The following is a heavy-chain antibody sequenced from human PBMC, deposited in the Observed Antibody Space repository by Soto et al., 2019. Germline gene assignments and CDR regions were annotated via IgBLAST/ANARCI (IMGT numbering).Heavy chain of an antibody. Sequence: PGESLKISCKGSGYRFTDYWIGWVRQLPGKGLEWMGLIFPADSQTRYSPSFQGQVTISADKSINTASLQWSSLKASDTAMYYCARYNAPSLAGNWFDPWGQGTLVTVSS. V-gene: IGHV5-51*01. J-gene: IGHJ5*02. CDR1: GYRFTDYW. CDR3: ARYNAPSLAGNWFDP. D-gene: IGHD1-1*01. CDR2: IFPADSQT.